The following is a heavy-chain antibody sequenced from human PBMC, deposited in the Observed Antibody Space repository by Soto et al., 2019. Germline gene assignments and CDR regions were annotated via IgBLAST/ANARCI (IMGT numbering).Heavy chain of an antibody. V-gene: IGHV3-30-3*01. CDR3: ARVPSSCGRAHFDY. Sequence: QVQLVESGGGVVQPGRSLRLSCAASGFTFSSYAMHWVRQAPGKGLEWVAVISYDGSNKYYADSVKGRFTISRDNSKNTLYLQMNSLRAEDTAVYYCARVPSSCGRAHFDYWGREPWSPSPQ. J-gene: IGHJ4*02. CDR1: GFTFSSYA. D-gene: IGHD2-21*01. CDR2: ISYDGSNK.